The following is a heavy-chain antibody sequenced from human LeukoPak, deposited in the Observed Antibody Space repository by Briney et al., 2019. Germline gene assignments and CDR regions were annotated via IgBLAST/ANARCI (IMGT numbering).Heavy chain of an antibody. Sequence: PSETLSPTCAVYGGSFSGYYWSWIRQPPGKGLEWIGEINHSKSTNYNPSLKSRVTISVDTSKNQVSLNLYSVTAADTAVYYCARLHMENWFDPWGQGTLVTVSS. J-gene: IGHJ5*02. CDR1: GGSFSGYY. CDR2: INHSKST. D-gene: IGHD1-1*01. V-gene: IGHV4-34*01. CDR3: ARLHMENWFDP.